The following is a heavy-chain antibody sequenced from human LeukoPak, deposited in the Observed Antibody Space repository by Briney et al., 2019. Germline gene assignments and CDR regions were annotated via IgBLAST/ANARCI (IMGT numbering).Heavy chain of an antibody. J-gene: IGHJ2*01. Sequence: SETLSLTCTVSGGSISSYYWSWIRQPPGKGLEWIGYIYYSGSTNYNPSLKSRVTISVDTSKNQFSLKLSSMIAADTAVYYCARVSSSWYQDWXFDLWGRXXLVTVPS. CDR2: IYYSGST. CDR3: ARVSSSWYQDWXFDL. D-gene: IGHD6-13*01. CDR1: GGSISSYY. V-gene: IGHV4-59*12.